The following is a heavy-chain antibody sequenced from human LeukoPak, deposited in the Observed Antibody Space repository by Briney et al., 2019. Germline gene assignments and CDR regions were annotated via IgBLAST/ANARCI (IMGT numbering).Heavy chain of an antibody. D-gene: IGHD2-2*01. CDR2: IYSGSTT. CDR3: ARLRGYCSSNSCYPLGY. V-gene: IGHV3-53*01. J-gene: IGHJ4*02. CDR1: GFTVSSKY. Sequence: GGSLRLSCAASGFTVSSKYMSWVRQAPGKGLEGVSVIYSGSTTFYADSVKGRFSISRDNSKNTLYLQMNSLRAEDTAVYYCARLRGYCSSNSCYPLGYWGQGALVTVSS.